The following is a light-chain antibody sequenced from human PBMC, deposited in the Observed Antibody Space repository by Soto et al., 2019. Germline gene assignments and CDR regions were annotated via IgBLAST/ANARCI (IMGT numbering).Light chain of an antibody. CDR2: KAS. J-gene: IGKJ4*01. CDR3: QQLNS. Sequence: DIQMTQSPSTLSGSVGDRVTITCRASQTISSWLAWYQQKPGKAPKLLIYKASTLKSGVPSRFSGSGSGTEFTLTISSLKHDDFATYYCQQLNSFGGGTKVDIK. V-gene: IGKV1-5*03. CDR1: QTISSW.